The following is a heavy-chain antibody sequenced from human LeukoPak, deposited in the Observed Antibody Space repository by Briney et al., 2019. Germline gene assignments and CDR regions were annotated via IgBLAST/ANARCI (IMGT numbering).Heavy chain of an antibody. CDR2: IYTSGST. Sequence: SETLSLTCTVSGGSISSGSYYWTWIRQPAGKGLEWIGRIYTSGSTNYNPSLKSRVTISVDTSKNQFSLKLSSMTAADTAVYYCARFKAATYYFDYWGQGTLVTVSS. V-gene: IGHV4-61*02. CDR1: GGSISSGSYY. CDR3: ARFKAATYYFDY. J-gene: IGHJ4*02. D-gene: IGHD2-15*01.